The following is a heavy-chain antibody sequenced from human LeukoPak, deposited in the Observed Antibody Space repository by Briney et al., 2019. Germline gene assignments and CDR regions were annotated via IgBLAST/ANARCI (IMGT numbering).Heavy chain of an antibody. J-gene: IGHJ3*02. CDR2: IYYSGST. V-gene: IGHV4-59*01. CDR1: GGSISGYY. D-gene: IGHD1-1*01. CDR3: ARDRAQDNLGAFDI. Sequence: PSETLSLTCTVSGGSISGYYWSWIRQSPGKGLEWIGYIYYSGSTNYNPSLKSRVTISVDTSKNQFSLKLRSVTAADTAVYFCARDRAQDNLGAFDIWGQGTMVTVSS.